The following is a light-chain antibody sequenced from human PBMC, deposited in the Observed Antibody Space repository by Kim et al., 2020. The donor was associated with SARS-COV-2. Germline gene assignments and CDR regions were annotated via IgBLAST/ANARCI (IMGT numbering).Light chain of an antibody. CDR3: VQDIHPVT. Sequence: DVVMTQSPLSLPVTLGQPASISCRSSQSLVYSDGNTYLNWFQQRPGQTPRRLLYKVANRDSGVPDRFSGSGSGTDFTLKISGGGSGGVGLYCFVQDIHPVTFGRGARLEIK. V-gene: IGKV2-30*01. J-gene: IGKJ5*01. CDR1: QSLVYSDGNTY. CDR2: KVA.